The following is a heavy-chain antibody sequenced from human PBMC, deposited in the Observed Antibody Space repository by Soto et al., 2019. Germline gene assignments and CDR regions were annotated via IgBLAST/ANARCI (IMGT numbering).Heavy chain of an antibody. CDR1: GFTFSSYG. J-gene: IGHJ6*02. Sequence: QVQLVESGGGVVQPGRSLRLSCAASGFTFSSYGMHWVRQAPGKGLEWVAVISYDGSNKYYADSVKGRFTISRDNSQNTLYLQMNSLRAEDTAVYYCAKDRAISYYYYGMDVWGQGTTVTVSS. V-gene: IGHV3-30*18. CDR2: ISYDGSNK. D-gene: IGHD3-10*01. CDR3: AKDRAISYYYYGMDV.